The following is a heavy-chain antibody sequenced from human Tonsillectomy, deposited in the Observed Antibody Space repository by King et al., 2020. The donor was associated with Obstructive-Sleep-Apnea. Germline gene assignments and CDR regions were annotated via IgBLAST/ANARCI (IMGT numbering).Heavy chain of an antibody. CDR2: IKKDGSER. V-gene: IGHV3-7*01. Sequence: DVQLVESGGGLVQPGGSLRLSCTVSGISFSNYWMSWVRQAPGKGLEWVANIKKDGSERYYVDAVQGRFTISRDNAKNSLFLQMNSLRGEDTAVYFCALITGSDYWGQGTMVTVSS. CDR1: GISFSNYW. CDR3: ALITGSDY. D-gene: IGHD1-1*01. J-gene: IGHJ4*02.